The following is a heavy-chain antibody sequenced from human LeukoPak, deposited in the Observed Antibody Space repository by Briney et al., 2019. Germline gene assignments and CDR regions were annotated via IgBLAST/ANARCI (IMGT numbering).Heavy chain of an antibody. CDR2: IYYSGST. J-gene: IGHJ4*02. D-gene: IGHD3-3*01. Sequence: PSQTLSLTCTVSGGSISSGGYYWSWIRQHPGKGLEWIGYIYYSGSTYYNPSLKSRVTISVDTSKNQFSLKLSSVTAADTAVYYCARSERFWSGYISYWGQGTLVTVSS. V-gene: IGHV4-31*03. CDR1: GGSISSGGYY. CDR3: ARSERFWSGYISY.